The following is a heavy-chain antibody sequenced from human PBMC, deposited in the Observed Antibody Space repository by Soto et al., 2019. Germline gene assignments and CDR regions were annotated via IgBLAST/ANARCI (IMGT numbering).Heavy chain of an antibody. V-gene: IGHV4-61*01. J-gene: IGHJ3*01. Sequence: PSDTLSLTCTVSGGSVSIGSHYWSWIRQPPGKGLEWIAYIYHSGSTDYNPSLKSRGTIAVHLSRNQFSLRLDSVTAADTAVYYRARDRPDDLNPFDAFDLWGPGTMVTVSS. CDR1: GGSVSIGSHY. CDR3: ARDRPDDLNPFDAFDL. CDR2: IYHSGST.